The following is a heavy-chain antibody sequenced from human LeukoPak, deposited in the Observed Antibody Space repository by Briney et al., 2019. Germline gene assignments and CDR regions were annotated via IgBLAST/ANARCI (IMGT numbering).Heavy chain of an antibody. CDR3: AKGPFDSSGYYGYYYYGMDV. V-gene: IGHV3-23*01. D-gene: IGHD3-22*01. CDR1: GFTFSSYA. J-gene: IGHJ6*02. CDR2: ISGSGGST. Sequence: GGSLRLSCAASGFTFSSYAMSWVRQAPGKGLEWVSAISGSGGSTYYADSVKGRFTISRDNSKNTLYLQMNSLRAEDTAVYYCAKGPFDSSGYYGYYYYGMDVWGQGTTVTVSS.